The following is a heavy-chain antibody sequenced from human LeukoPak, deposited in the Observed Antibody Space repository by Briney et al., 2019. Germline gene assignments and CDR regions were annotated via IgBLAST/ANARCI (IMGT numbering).Heavy chain of an antibody. J-gene: IGHJ6*03. V-gene: IGHV4-4*07. CDR2: IYTSGST. D-gene: IGHD1-20*01. Sequence: SETLSLTCTVSGGSISSYYWSWIRQPAGKGLEWIGRIYTSGSTNYNASLKSRVTMSVDTSKNQFSLKLSSVTAADTAVYYCARTGSENWYNWNHYYYYYYYMDVWGKGTTVTVSS. CDR1: GGSISSYY. CDR3: ARTGSENWYNWNHYYYYYYYMDV.